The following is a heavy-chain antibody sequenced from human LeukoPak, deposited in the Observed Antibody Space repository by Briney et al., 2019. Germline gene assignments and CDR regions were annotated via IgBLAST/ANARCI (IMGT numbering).Heavy chain of an antibody. CDR2: IKQDGSEK. Sequence: GGSLRLSCAASGFTVSTDWMSWVRQAPGKGLEWVANIKQDGSEKYYVDSVKGRFTISRDNAKNSLYLQMNSLRAEDTAVYYCARLRTTGTTIDYYYNGMDVWGQGTAVTVSS. CDR3: ARLRTTGTTIDYYYNGMDV. CDR1: GFTVSTDW. V-gene: IGHV3-7*05. J-gene: IGHJ6*02. D-gene: IGHD1-1*01.